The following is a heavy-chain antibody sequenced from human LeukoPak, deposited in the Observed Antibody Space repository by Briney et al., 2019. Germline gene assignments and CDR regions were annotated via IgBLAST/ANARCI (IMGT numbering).Heavy chain of an antibody. V-gene: IGHV3-64*01. CDR2: ISANGGRT. Sequence: PGGSLRLSCAASGFTFSSIAMHWVRQAPGKGLEYVSGISANGGRTYYANSVKGRFTISRDNSKNTLYLHLGSLRPEDMAVYYCARGTRFITVAGTSPSFDPWGQGILVIVSS. J-gene: IGHJ5*02. CDR1: GFTFSSIA. CDR3: ARGTRFITVAGTSPSFDP. D-gene: IGHD6-19*01.